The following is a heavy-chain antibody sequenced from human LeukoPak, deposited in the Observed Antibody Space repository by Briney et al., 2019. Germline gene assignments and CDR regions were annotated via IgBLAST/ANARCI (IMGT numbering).Heavy chain of an antibody. CDR3: ASSHLYSSSWYLSGRFDY. D-gene: IGHD6-13*01. V-gene: IGHV3-23*05. J-gene: IGHJ4*02. CDR1: GFTLGNYG. Sequence: GGSLRPSCAASGFTLGNYGMTWVRQAPEKGLEWVSSVSISGENTYYADSVKGRFTISRDNSKDTLYLLMSSLRADDTAVYYCASSHLYSSSWYLSGRFDYWGQGTLVTVSS. CDR2: VSISGENT.